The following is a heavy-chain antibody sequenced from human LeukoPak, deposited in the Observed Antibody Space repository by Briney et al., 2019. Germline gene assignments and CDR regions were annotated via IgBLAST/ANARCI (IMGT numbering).Heavy chain of an antibody. CDR2: ISGSGGIT. J-gene: IGHJ4*02. CDR1: GFTFSNYA. V-gene: IGHV3-23*01. D-gene: IGHD3-16*01. Sequence: PGGSLRLSCAASGFTFSNYAMSWVRQAPGKGLEWVSTISGSGGITYFADSVKGRFTISRDNSKSTLYLQMNSLRAEDTAVYYCARDYTLGGGHFPVDYWGQGTLVTVSS. CDR3: ARDYTLGGGHFPVDY.